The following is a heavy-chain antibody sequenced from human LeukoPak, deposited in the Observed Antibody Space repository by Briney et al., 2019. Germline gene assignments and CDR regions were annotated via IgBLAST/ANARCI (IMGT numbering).Heavy chain of an antibody. CDR2: MNPNSGNT. D-gene: IGHD3-3*01. CDR3: ARDGQFHYDFWSGYYGGGSWFDP. V-gene: IGHV1-8*01. CDR1: GYTFTGYD. J-gene: IGHJ5*02. Sequence: ASVKVSCKASGYTFTGYDINWVRQATGQGLEWMGWMNPNSGNTGYAQKFQGRVTMTRNTSISTAYMELSSLRSEDTAVYYCARDGQFHYDFWSGYYGGGSWFDPWGQGTLVTVSS.